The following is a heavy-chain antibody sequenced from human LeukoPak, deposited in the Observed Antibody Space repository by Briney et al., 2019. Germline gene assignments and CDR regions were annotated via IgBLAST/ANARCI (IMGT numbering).Heavy chain of an antibody. CDR3: AKLVVTCGGDCCSYAFDI. Sequence: SETLSLTCAVYGGSFSGYYWSWIRQPPGKGLEWIGEIDHSGSTNYNPSLKSRVTISVDTSKNQFSLKLSSVTAADTAVYYCAKLVVTCGGDCCSYAFDIWGQGTMVTVSS. V-gene: IGHV4-34*01. CDR1: GGSFSGYY. CDR2: IDHSGST. D-gene: IGHD2-21*02. J-gene: IGHJ3*02.